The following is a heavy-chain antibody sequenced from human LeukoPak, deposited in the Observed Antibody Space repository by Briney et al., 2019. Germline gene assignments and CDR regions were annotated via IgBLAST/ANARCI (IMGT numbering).Heavy chain of an antibody. CDR1: GGSISSSSYY. J-gene: IGHJ4*02. CDR3: ARDVRGFGGYSDY. Sequence: PSETLSLTCTVSGGSISSSSYYWGWIRQPPGKGLEWIGSIYYSGSTYYNPSLKSRVTISVDTSKNQFSLKLSSVTAADTAVYYCARDVRGFGGYSDYWGQGTLVTVSS. D-gene: IGHD3-22*01. V-gene: IGHV4-39*07. CDR2: IYYSGST.